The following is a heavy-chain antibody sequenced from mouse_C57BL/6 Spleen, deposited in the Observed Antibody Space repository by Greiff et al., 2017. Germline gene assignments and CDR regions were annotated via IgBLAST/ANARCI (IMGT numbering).Heavy chain of an antibody. CDR2: INPNNGGT. CDR1: GYKFTDYN. CDR3: ARKDYYVFDY. V-gene: IGHV1-22*01. Sequence: EVQLQQSGPELVKPGASVKMSCKASGYKFTDYNMHWVKQSHGKSLEWIGYINPNNGGTSYNQKFKGKATLAVNKSSSTAYMEPRSLTSEDSAVYYCARKDYYVFDYWGQGTTLTVSS. J-gene: IGHJ2*01. D-gene: IGHD1-1*01.